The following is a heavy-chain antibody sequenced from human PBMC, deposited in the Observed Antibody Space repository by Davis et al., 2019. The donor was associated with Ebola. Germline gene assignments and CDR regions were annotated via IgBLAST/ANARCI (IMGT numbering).Heavy chain of an antibody. Sequence: GESLKISCAASGFTFSSYSMNWVRQAPGKGLEWVSYISSSITTVYYADSVKGRFTISRDNAKNSLYLQMNSLRDEDTAVYYCARVYSSSSGRNAFDIWGQGTMVTVSS. V-gene: IGHV3-48*02. CDR1: GFTFSSYS. D-gene: IGHD6-6*01. CDR2: ISSSITTV. J-gene: IGHJ3*02. CDR3: ARVYSSSSGRNAFDI.